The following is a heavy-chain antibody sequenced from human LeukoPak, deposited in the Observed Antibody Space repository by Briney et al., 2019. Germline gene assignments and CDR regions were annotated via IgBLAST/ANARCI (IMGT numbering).Heavy chain of an antibody. CDR2: INHSGST. CDR3: ARPYYYDSRIDP. D-gene: IGHD3-22*01. V-gene: IGHV4-34*01. CDR1: GGSFSGYY. J-gene: IGHJ5*02. Sequence: SETLSLTCAVYGGSFSGYYWSWIRQPPGKGLEWIGEINHSGSTNYNPSLKSRVTISVDTSKNQLSLKLSFVTAADTAVYYCARPYYYDSRIDPWGQGILVTVSS.